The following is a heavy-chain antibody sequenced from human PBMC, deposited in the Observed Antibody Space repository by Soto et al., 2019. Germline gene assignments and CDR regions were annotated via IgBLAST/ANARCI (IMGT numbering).Heavy chain of an antibody. CDR3: ARHRGHCISTSCYYYYGMDA. D-gene: IGHD2-2*01. V-gene: IGHV5-51*01. Sequence: GESLKISCKGSGYSFTSYWIGWVRQMPGKGLEWMGIIYPGDSDTRYSPSFQGQVTISADKSISTAYLQWSSLKASDTAMYYCARHRGHCISTSCYYYYGMDAWGQGTTVTVS. CDR1: GYSFTSYW. J-gene: IGHJ6*02. CDR2: IYPGDSDT.